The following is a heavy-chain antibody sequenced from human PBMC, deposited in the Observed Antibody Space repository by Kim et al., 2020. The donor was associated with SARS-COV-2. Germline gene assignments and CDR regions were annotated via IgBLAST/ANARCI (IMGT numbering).Heavy chain of an antibody. J-gene: IGHJ6*02. CDR2: ISSSSSYI. D-gene: IGHD6-13*01. CDR3: ARDGTRDSSSWYYYYYGMDV. CDR1: GFTFSSYN. V-gene: IGHV3-21*01. Sequence: GGSLRLSCAASGFTFSSYNMNWVRQAPGKGLEWVSSISSSSSYIYYADSVKGRFTISRDNAKNSLYLQMNSLRAEDTAVYYCARDGTRDSSSWYYYYYGMDVWGQGTTVTVSS.